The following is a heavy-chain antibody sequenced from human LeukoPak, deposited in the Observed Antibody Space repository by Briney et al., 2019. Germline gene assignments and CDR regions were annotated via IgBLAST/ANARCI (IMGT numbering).Heavy chain of an antibody. CDR3: AKQGFIGDGDYK. CDR1: GFTFSSYA. D-gene: IGHD4-17*01. J-gene: IGHJ4*02. V-gene: IGHV3-23*01. CDR2: LSGSGSGK. Sequence: QPGGSLRLSCAGSGFTFSSYALSWVRQVPGKGLEWVSALSGSGSGKYYADSVKGRFTISRDNSKSTLFLQMNSLRAEDTAVYYCAKQGFIGDGDYKWGQGPLVTVSS.